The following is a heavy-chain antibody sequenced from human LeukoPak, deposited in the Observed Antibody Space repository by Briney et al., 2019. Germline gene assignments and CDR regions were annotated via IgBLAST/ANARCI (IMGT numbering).Heavy chain of an antibody. J-gene: IGHJ3*02. V-gene: IGHV3-48*01. Sequence: GGSLRLSCEASGFTFSSYSMNWVRQAPGKGLEWVSYISFSSATIHYADSVKGRFTISRDNSKNTLYLQMNSLRAEDTAVYYCARASLLVSSWYFGAFDIWGQGTMVTVSS. CDR1: GFTFSSYS. CDR3: ARASLLVSSWYFGAFDI. D-gene: IGHD6-13*01. CDR2: ISFSSATI.